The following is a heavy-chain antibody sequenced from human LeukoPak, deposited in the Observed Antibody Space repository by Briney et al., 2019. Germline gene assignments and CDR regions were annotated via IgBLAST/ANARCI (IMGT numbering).Heavy chain of an antibody. CDR3: ARDHGDFVQHD. CDR1: GDSISSGNFY. D-gene: IGHD4-17*01. Sequence: NSSETLSLTCTVSGDSISSGNFYWGWIRQPPGKELQWIGSIYYNGITHYNPSLESRVTISADTSTNEFSLKLRSVTAADTAMYYCARDHGDFVQHDWGQGTLVTVSS. J-gene: IGHJ4*02. CDR2: IYYNGIT. V-gene: IGHV4-39*01.